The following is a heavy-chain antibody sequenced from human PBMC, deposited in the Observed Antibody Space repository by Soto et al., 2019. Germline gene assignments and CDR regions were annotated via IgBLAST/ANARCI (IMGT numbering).Heavy chain of an antibody. CDR1: GYTFSNYG. CDR2: ISLYSDGT. J-gene: IGHJ5*02. CDR3: ARVVPGAEAWFGP. Sequence: QVQLVQSGGEVKRPGASVKVSCKTSGYTFSNYGITWVRQAPGQRLEWLGWISLYSDGTNYAQKFQGRVSMTTDTSTNTAYMELRSLRSDDTAVYYCARVVPGAEAWFGPWGQGTLVTVSS. D-gene: IGHD2-2*01. V-gene: IGHV1-18*01.